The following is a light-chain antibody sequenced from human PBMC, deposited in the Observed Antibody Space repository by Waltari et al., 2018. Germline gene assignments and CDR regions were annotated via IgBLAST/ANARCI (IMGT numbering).Light chain of an antibody. CDR2: DAS. CDR3: QQFYAYPLT. Sequence: AIQLTKSPSSLSASVGDRVTLTCRASQAINTSLVWYQQKLGRSTELLISDASILKSGVPSRFSGGGSGSDFTLTISSLQPEDFATYYCQQFYAYPLTFGGGTRVEI. J-gene: IGKJ4*01. CDR1: QAINTS. V-gene: IGKV1-13*02.